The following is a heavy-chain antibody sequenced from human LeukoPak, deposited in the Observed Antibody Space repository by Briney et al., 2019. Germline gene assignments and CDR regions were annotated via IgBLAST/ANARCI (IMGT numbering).Heavy chain of an antibody. CDR1: GYTFTGYY. V-gene: IGHV1-2*02. CDR3: ARVEMAEEWFDP. Sequence: ASVKVSCKASGYTFTGYYTHWVRQAPGQGLEWMGWINPNSGGTNYAQKFQGRVTMTRDTSISTAYMELSRLRSDDTAVYYCARVEMAEEWFDPWGQGTLVTVSS. J-gene: IGHJ5*02. D-gene: IGHD5-24*01. CDR2: INPNSGGT.